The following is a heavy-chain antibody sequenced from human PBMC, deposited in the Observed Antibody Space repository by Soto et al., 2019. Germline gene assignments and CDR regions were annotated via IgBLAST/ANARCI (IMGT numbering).Heavy chain of an antibody. D-gene: IGHD2-15*01. CDR2: IKIKTDDGTT. J-gene: IGHJ2*01. Sequence: KALEWVGLIKIKTDDGTTYYDEPVKGRFTISRDDSKNTLYLQMNSLKTEDTAVYYCFFFQAEDGIRDTVPVSAFLLNRSSDL. CDR3: FFFQAEDGIRDTVPVSAFLLNRSSDL. V-gene: IGHV3-15*06.